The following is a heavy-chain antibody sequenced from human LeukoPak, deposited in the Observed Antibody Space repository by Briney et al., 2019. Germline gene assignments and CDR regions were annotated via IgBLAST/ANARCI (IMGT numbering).Heavy chain of an antibody. CDR3: AKWRYYDILTGYYHPFDY. CDR1: GFTFSSYG. Sequence: PGRSLRLSCAASGFTFSSYGMHWVRQAPGKGLEWVAVIWYDGSNKYYADSVKGRFTISRDNSKNTLYLQMNSLRAEDTAVYYCAKWRYYDILTGYYHPFDYWGQGTLVTVSS. V-gene: IGHV3-33*06. D-gene: IGHD3-9*01. CDR2: IWYDGSNK. J-gene: IGHJ4*02.